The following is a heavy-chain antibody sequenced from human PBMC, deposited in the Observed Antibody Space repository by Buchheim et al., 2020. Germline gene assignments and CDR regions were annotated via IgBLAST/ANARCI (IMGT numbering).Heavy chain of an antibody. CDR1: GFTFSSYG. Sequence: QVQLVESGGGVVQPGRSLRLSCAASGFTFSSYGMHWVRQAPGKGLEWAAFIRYDGSNKYYADSVKGRFTISRDNSKNTLYLQMNSLRAEDTAVYYCAKDVLMVYATLYYYYGMDVWGQGTT. D-gene: IGHD2-8*01. V-gene: IGHV3-30*02. CDR3: AKDVLMVYATLYYYYGMDV. J-gene: IGHJ6*02. CDR2: IRYDGSNK.